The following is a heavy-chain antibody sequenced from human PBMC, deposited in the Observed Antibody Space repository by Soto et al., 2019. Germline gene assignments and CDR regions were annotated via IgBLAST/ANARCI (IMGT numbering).Heavy chain of an antibody. CDR1: GGTFSSYT. Sequence: QVQLVQSGAEVKKPGSSVKVSCKASGGTFSSYTISWVRQAPGQGLEWMGRIIPILGIANYAQKFQGRVTITADKSTSTAYMELSSLRSEDTAVYYCAREDPSGDSSGYPWVAFDYWGQGTLVTDSS. V-gene: IGHV1-69*08. D-gene: IGHD3-22*01. CDR2: IIPILGIA. J-gene: IGHJ4*02. CDR3: AREDPSGDSSGYPWVAFDY.